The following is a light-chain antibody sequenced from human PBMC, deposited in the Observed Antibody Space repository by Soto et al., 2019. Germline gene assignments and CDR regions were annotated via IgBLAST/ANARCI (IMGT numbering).Light chain of an antibody. Sequence: NVTTQSPATLCVTHGEGATLSCRASQSVSSKLAWYQQKPGQAPRLLIYGASTRATGIPDRFSGSGSGTDFTLTSSSLAPDDCAVYYWQQSGISGTFGQGTKVDI. CDR1: QSVSSK. J-gene: IGKJ1*01. CDR3: QQSGISGT. V-gene: IGKV3-20*01. CDR2: GAS.